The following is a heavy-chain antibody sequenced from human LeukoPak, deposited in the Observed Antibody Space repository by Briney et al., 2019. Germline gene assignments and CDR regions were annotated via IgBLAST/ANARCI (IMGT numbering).Heavy chain of an antibody. CDR1: GFTFSTCG. J-gene: IGHJ4*02. CDR2: ISDDGSSK. CDR3: ARKYCSTTSCLFDN. Sequence: PGRSLRLSCAASGFTFSTCGMHWVRQAPGKGLEWVAVISDDGSSKYYADSVKGRFTISRDNSKNTLYLQMNSLRAEDTAVYYCARKYCSTTSCLFDNWGQGTLVTVSS. V-gene: IGHV3-30*03. D-gene: IGHD2-2*01.